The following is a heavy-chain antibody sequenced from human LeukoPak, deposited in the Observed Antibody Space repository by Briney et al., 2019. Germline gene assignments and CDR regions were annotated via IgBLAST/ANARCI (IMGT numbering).Heavy chain of an antibody. CDR1: GFTVSSNY. CDR3: ARTPYGDYVSWYYGMDV. D-gene: IGHD4-17*01. Sequence: QSGGSLRLSCAGSGFTVSSNYMSWVRQAPGRGLGWVSVIYSGGSTYYADSLKGRFTISRDNSKNTLYLQMNSLRAEATAVYYCARTPYGDYVSWYYGMDVRGQGTTVTVSS. CDR2: IYSGGST. V-gene: IGHV3-66*01. J-gene: IGHJ6*02.